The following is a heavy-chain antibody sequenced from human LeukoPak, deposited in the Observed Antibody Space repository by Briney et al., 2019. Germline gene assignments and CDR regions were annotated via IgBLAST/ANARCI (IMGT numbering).Heavy chain of an antibody. D-gene: IGHD2-2*01. J-gene: IGHJ4*02. Sequence: ASVKVSCKASGYTFTSYDINWVRQATGQGLEWMGWMNPNSGNTGYAQKLQGRVTMTTDTSTSTAYMELKSLGSDDTAVYYCARVGEYCTGISCLDYWSQGTLVTVSS. V-gene: IGHV1-8*01. CDR1: GYTFTSYD. CDR2: MNPNSGNT. CDR3: ARVGEYCTGISCLDY.